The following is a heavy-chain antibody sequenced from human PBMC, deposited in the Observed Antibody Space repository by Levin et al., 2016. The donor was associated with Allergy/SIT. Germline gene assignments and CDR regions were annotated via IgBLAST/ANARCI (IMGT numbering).Heavy chain of an antibody. J-gene: IGHJ5*02. CDR1: GYTFTSYA. Sequence: ASVKVSCKASGYTFTSYAMNWVRQAPGQGLEWMGWINTNTGNPTYAQGFTGRFVFSLDTSVSTAYLQISSLKAEDTAVYYCARDQEMATIRSGFDPWGQGTLVTVSS. D-gene: IGHD5-24*01. CDR3: ARDQEMATIRSGFDP. CDR2: INTNTGNP. V-gene: IGHV7-4-1*02.